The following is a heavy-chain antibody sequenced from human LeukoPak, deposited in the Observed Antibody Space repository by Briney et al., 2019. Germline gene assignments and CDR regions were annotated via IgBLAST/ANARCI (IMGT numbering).Heavy chain of an antibody. J-gene: IGHJ4*02. CDR3: ARIHNYNYCSGGTCYSGPFDY. Sequence: GGSLRLSCAASGFTFSSYSMNWVRQAPGKGLEWVSFISSSSSYIYYVDSVKGRFTISRDNAKNSLYLQMNSLRAEDTAVYYCARIHNYNYCSGGTCYSGPFDYWGQGTLVTVSS. V-gene: IGHV3-21*01. CDR1: GFTFSSYS. CDR2: ISSSSSYI. D-gene: IGHD2-15*01.